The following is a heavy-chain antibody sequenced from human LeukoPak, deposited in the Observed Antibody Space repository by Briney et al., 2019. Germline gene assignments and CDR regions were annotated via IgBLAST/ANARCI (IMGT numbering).Heavy chain of an antibody. CDR2: ISSSSRSI. J-gene: IGHJ4*02. CDR3: VLGSPFDY. D-gene: IGHD3-10*01. V-gene: IGHV3-48*02. Sequence: GGSLRLSCAASGFTFSSYSMNWVRQAPGKGLEWVSYISSSSRSIYYADSVKGRFTISRDNANNSLSLQMNSLRDEDTAVYYCVLGSPFDYWGQGTLVAVSS. CDR1: GFTFSSYS.